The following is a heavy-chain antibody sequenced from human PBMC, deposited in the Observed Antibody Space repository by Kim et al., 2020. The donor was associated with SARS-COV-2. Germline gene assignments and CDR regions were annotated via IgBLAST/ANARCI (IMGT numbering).Heavy chain of an antibody. D-gene: IGHD3-9*01. CDR1: GGSFSGYY. Sequence: SETLSLTCAVYGGSFSGYYWSWIRQPPGKGLEWIGEINHSGSTNYNPSLKSRVTISVDTSKNQFSLKLSSVTAADTAVYYCASRYFDAPFDYWGQGTLVTVSS. CDR2: INHSGST. CDR3: ASRYFDAPFDY. J-gene: IGHJ4*02. V-gene: IGHV4-34*01.